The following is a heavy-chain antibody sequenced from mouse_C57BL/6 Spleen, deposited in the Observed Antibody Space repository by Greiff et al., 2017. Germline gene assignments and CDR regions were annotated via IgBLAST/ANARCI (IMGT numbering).Heavy chain of an antibody. V-gene: IGHV7-3*01. CDR3: ARRTGSFYFDY. Sequence: EVKLVESGGGLVQPGGSLSLSCAASGFTFTDYYMSWVRQPPGKALEWLGFIRNKANGYTTEYSASVKGRFTISRDNSQSILYLQMNALRAEDSATYYCARRTGSFYFDYWGQGTTLTVSS. CDR2: IRNKANGYTT. CDR1: GFTFTDYY. D-gene: IGHD1-1*01. J-gene: IGHJ2*01.